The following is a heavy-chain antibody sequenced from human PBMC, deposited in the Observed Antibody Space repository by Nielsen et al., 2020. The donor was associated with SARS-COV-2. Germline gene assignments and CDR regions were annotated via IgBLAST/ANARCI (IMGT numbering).Heavy chain of an antibody. D-gene: IGHD6-6*01. Sequence: SETLSLTCAVYGGSFSGYYWSWIRQPPGKGLEWIGEINHSGSTNYNPSLKSRVTISVDTSKNQFSLKLSSVTAADTAVYYCARGEYSSSSGNWFDPWGQGTLVTVSS. CDR3: ARGEYSSSSGNWFDP. V-gene: IGHV4-34*01. CDR1: GGSFSGYY. J-gene: IGHJ5*02. CDR2: INHSGST.